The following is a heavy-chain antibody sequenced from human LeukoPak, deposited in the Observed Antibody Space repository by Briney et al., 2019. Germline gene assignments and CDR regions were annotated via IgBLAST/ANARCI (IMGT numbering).Heavy chain of an antibody. J-gene: IGHJ4*02. CDR2: IRCSDGST. V-gene: IGHV3-23*01. CDR3: AKEVYSDYSSLDY. Sequence: GGSLRLFCAASGFPSSTYVMSWVRQAPGKGLEWVSSIRCSDGSTYYADSVKGRFAISRDKSKNTLSLQMNSLRAEDTAVYYCAKEVYSDYSSLDYWGQRTLVTASS. D-gene: IGHD4-11*01. CDR1: GFPSSTYV.